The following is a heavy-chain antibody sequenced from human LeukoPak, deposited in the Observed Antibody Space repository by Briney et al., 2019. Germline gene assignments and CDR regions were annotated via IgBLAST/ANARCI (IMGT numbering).Heavy chain of an antibody. Sequence: TGGSLRLSCTASKFTFRHYGMQWVRQAPGKGLEWVAVISSDGSIKVYADSVKGRFTLSRDNSINTVDLQMNSLRAEDTAVYYCVKEYHSRGFGAYFDYWGQGTLVTVSS. D-gene: IGHD3-3*01. CDR2: ISSDGSIK. CDR3: VKEYHSRGFGAYFDY. V-gene: IGHV3-30*18. J-gene: IGHJ4*02. CDR1: KFTFRHYG.